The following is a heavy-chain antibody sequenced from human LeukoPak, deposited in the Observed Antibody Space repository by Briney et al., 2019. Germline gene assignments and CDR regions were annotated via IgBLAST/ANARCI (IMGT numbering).Heavy chain of an antibody. V-gene: IGHV4-59*11. J-gene: IGHJ5*02. Sequence: KSSETLSLTCTVSGGSINSHYWSWIRRSPGKGLEWIGFIYKSDSTNYNPTLKSRVTISADTSKNQISLKLSSVTAADTAVYYCARGVTTGLDWFDPWGQGTLVIVSS. CDR3: ARGVTTGLDWFDP. D-gene: IGHD2-21*02. CDR1: GGSINSHY. CDR2: IYKSDST.